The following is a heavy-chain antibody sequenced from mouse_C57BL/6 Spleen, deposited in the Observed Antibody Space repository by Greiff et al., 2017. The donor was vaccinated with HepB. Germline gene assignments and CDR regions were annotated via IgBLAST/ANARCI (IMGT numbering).Heavy chain of an antibody. V-gene: IGHV5-12*01. J-gene: IGHJ2*01. CDR1: GFTFSDYY. CDR3: ARGRTLDY. CDR2: ISNGGGST. D-gene: IGHD5-1*01. Sequence: EVNVVESGGGLVQPGGSLKLSCAASGFTFSDYYMYWVRQTPEKRLEWVAYISNGGGSTYYPDTVKGRFTISRDNAKNTLYLQMSRLKSEDTAMYYCARGRTLDYWGQGTTLTVSS.